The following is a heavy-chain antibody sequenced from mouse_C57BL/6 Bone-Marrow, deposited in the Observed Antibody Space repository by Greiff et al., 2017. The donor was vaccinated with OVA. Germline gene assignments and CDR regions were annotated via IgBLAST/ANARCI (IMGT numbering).Heavy chain of an antibody. J-gene: IGHJ3*01. CDR1: GYTFTDYY. CDR2: INPNNGGT. Sequence: EVQLQQSGPELVKPGASVKISCKASGYTFTDYYMNWVKQSHGKSLEWIGDINPNNGGTSYNQKFKGKATLTVDKSSSTAYMELRSLTSEDSAVYYCARGRWLLRTWFAYWGQGTLVTVSA. V-gene: IGHV1-26*01. CDR3: ARGRWLLRTWFAY. D-gene: IGHD2-3*01.